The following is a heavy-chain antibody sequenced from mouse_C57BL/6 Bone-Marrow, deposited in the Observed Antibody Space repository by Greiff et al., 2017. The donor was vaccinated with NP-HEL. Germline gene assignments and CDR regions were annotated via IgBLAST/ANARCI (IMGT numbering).Heavy chain of an antibody. CDR3: ARTAYYYGSSYHFDY. CDR1: GFSLTSYA. CDR2: IWTGGGT. V-gene: IGHV2-9-1*01. D-gene: IGHD1-1*01. Sequence: VMLVESGPGLVAPSQSLSITCTVSGFSLTSYAISWVRQPPGKGLEWLGVIWTGGGTNYNSALKSRLSISKDNSKSQVFLKMNSLQTDDTARYYCARTAYYYGSSYHFDYWGQGTTLTVSS. J-gene: IGHJ2*01.